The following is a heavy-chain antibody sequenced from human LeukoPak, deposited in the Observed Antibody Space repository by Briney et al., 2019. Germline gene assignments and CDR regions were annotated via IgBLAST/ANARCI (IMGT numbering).Heavy chain of an antibody. J-gene: IGHJ4*02. CDR3: AKDQVAVAGSPYYFDY. Sequence: DSVKGRFTTSRDNSKNTLYLQMNSLRAEDTAVYYCAKDQVAVAGSPYYFDYWGQGTLVTVSS. V-gene: IGHV3-30*02. D-gene: IGHD6-19*01.